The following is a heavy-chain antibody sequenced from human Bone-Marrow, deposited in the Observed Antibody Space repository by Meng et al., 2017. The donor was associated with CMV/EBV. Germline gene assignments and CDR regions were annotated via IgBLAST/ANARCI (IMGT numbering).Heavy chain of an antibody. CDR3: ARGSPNNGWYQIDD. J-gene: IGHJ4*02. D-gene: IGHD6-19*01. V-gene: IGHV4-4*02. Sequence: SETLSLTCAVSGGSISSSNWWSWVRQPPGKGLEWIGEIYHSGSTNYNPSLKSRVTISLDTSKKQFSLKLSSVTAADTAVYYCARGSPNNGWYQIDDWGQGTLVTVSS. CDR1: GGSISSSNW. CDR2: IYHSGST.